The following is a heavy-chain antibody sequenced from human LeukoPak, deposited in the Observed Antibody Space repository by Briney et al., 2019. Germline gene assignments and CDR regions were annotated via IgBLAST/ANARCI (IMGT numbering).Heavy chain of an antibody. Sequence: GGSLRLSCAASGFSFSSYSMYWVRKAPGTGLKMFSYISSSSHTIYYADSVKGRFTISRDNAKNSLYLQMNSLRAEDTAVYYCATEGYHRHDAFDIWGQGTMVTVSS. J-gene: IGHJ3*02. CDR1: GFSFSSYS. D-gene: IGHD5-18*01. V-gene: IGHV3-48*01. CDR2: ISSSSHTI. CDR3: ATEGYHRHDAFDI.